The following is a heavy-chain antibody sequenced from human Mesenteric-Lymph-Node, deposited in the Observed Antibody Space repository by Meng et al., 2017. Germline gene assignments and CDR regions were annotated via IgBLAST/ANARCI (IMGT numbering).Heavy chain of an antibody. CDR3: TRDLGYSFDY. CDR1: GFMFSDHS. Sequence: GESLKISCEVSGFMFSDHSMNWVRQAPGKGLEWVASISGSTSYAFYADSVKGRFTISRDNAKNIVYLQMYSLRVDDTAVYYCTRDLGYSFDYCGRG. V-gene: IGHV3-21*01. CDR2: ISGSTSYA. D-gene: IGHD5-18*01. J-gene: IGHJ4*02.